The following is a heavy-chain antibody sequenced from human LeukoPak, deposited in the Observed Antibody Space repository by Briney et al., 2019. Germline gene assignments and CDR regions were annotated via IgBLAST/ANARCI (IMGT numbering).Heavy chain of an antibody. V-gene: IGHV1-3*03. Sequence: ASVKVSCKASGYIFSDYTMHWVRQAPGQRLEWMGWINGENGNTKYSQELRGRVTFTSDSSATTVYMELSSLRSEDVAVYYCAREVSSVGANYFDYWGQGTLVTVSS. J-gene: IGHJ4*02. CDR2: INGENGNT. CDR3: AREVSSVGANYFDY. CDR1: GYIFSDYT. D-gene: IGHD3-10*01.